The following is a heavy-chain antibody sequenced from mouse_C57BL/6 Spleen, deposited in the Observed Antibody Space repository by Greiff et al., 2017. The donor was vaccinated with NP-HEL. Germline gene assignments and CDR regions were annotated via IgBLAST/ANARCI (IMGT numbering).Heavy chain of an antibody. CDR1: GYTFTDYN. V-gene: IGHV1-22*01. J-gene: IGHJ2*01. D-gene: IGHD1-1*01. CDR2: INPNNGGT. CDR3: ARGDGSRKYFDY. Sequence: DVKLQESGPELVKPGASVKMSCKASGYTFTDYNMHWVKQSHGKSLEWIGYINPNNGGTSYNQKFKGKATLTVNKSSSTAYMELRSLTSEDSAVYYCARGDGSRKYFDYWGQGTTLTVSS.